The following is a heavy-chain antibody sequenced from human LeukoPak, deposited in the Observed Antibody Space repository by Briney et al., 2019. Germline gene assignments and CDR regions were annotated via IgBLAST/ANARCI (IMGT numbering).Heavy chain of an antibody. D-gene: IGHD6-19*01. V-gene: IGHV1-18*01. CDR1: GHTFTNYG. J-gene: IGHJ5*02. CDR2: ISAYNGNT. CDR3: ARGLGGWYVVGWFDP. Sequence: ASVKVSCKASGHTFTNYGITWVRQAPGQGLEWMGWISAYNGNTNYAQKLQGRVTMTADTSTSTGYMELRSLRSDDTAVYYCARGLGGWYVVGWFDPWGQGTLVTVSS.